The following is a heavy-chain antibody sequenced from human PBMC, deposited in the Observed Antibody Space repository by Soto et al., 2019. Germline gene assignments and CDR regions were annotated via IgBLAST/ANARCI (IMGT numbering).Heavy chain of an antibody. CDR3: ARAEIGYENGAAVYNGMAV. CDR1: GYNFIIFG. D-gene: IGHD2-8*01. CDR2: ISPDSGDT. J-gene: IGHJ6*02. Sequence: QVQLVQSGGEVKRPGASMKVSCKSSGYNFIIFGITWVRQAPGQGLEWLGWISPDSGDTNYAQKVQGRVTMSADTATTTVYVELRSLRADDTAMYYCARAEIGYENGAAVYNGMAVWRPGTTVTVTS. V-gene: IGHV1-18*01.